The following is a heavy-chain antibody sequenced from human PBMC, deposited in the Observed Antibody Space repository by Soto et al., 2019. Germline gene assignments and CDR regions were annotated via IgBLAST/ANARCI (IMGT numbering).Heavy chain of an antibody. J-gene: IGHJ6*02. CDR2: IRSKAYGGTT. Sequence: GGSLRLSCTASGFTFGDYAMSWFRQAPGKGLEWVGFIRSKAYGGTTEYAASVKGRFTISRDDSKSIAYLHMNSLKTEDTAVYYCTRDKTYDFWSGSLTDVWGQGTTVTVSS. CDR3: TRDKTYDFWSGSLTDV. D-gene: IGHD3-3*01. V-gene: IGHV3-49*03. CDR1: GFTFGDYA.